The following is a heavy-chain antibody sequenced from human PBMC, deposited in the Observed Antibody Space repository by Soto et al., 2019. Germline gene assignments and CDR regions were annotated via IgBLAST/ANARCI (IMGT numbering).Heavy chain of an antibody. CDR3: ARVRDYTYGMDV. CDR1: GYTFTSYA. Sequence: ASVKVSCTASGYTFTSYAMHRVRQAPGQRLEWMGWINAGNGYTKYSQKFQCRVTITRDTSASTAYMELRSLRSEDTAVYYCARVRDYTYGMDVWGQGTTVTVSS. V-gene: IGHV1-3*01. CDR2: INAGNGYT. J-gene: IGHJ6*02.